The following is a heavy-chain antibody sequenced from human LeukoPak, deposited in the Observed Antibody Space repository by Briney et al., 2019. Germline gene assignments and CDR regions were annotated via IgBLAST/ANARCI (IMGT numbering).Heavy chain of an antibody. D-gene: IGHD2-15*01. CDR2: IYHSGST. Sequence: SETLSLTCTVSGYSISSGYYWDWIRQPPGKGLEWIGSIYHSGSTYYNPSLKSRVTISVDTSKNQFSLKLSSVTAADTAVYYCARGFVNCSGGSCGFDPWGQGTLVTVSS. J-gene: IGHJ5*02. CDR1: GYSISSGYY. V-gene: IGHV4-38-2*02. CDR3: ARGFVNCSGGSCGFDP.